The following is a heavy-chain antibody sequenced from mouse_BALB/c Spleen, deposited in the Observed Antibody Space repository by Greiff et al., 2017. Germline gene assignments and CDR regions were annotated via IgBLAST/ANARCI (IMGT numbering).Heavy chain of an antibody. CDR3: ARSSYGNYAMDY. Sequence: DVMLVESGGGLVQPGGSRKLSCAASGFTFSSFGMHWVRQAPEKGLEWVAYISSGSSTIYYADTVKGRFTISRDNPKNTLFLQMTSLRSEDTAMYYCARSSYGNYAMDYWGQGTSVTVSS. CDR1: GFTFSSFG. CDR2: ISSGSSTI. D-gene: IGHD2-10*01. V-gene: IGHV5-17*02. J-gene: IGHJ4*01.